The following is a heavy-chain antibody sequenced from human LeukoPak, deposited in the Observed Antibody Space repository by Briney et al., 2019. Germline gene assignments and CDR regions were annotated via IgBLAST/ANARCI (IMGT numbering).Heavy chain of an antibody. V-gene: IGHV3-48*04. J-gene: IGHJ4*02. Sequence: GGSLRLSCAASGFTFSSFRMNWIRQAPGKGLEWISYISYTNRTIYYADSVKGRFTISRDNTKNSLSLQMNSLRPEDTAVYYCARGMGMAVAERFYYDYWGQGTLVTVSS. CDR1: GFTFSSFR. CDR2: ISYTNRTI. CDR3: ARGMGMAVAERFYYDY. D-gene: IGHD6-19*01.